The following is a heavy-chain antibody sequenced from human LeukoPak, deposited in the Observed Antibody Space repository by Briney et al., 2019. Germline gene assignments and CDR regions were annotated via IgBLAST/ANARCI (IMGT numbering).Heavy chain of an antibody. CDR1: GFTFGDYA. V-gene: IGHV3-49*04. CDR3: TRDPTGGDRYYFDC. CDR2: IRSKAFGGTT. D-gene: IGHD3-16*01. J-gene: IGHJ4*02. Sequence: GGSLRPSCTASGFTFGDYAMNWVRQAPGKGLEWVGFIRSKAFGGTTEYAASVKGRFTISRDDSKTITYLQVSSLKTEDTAVYYCTRDPTGGDRYYFDCWGQGTLVIVSS.